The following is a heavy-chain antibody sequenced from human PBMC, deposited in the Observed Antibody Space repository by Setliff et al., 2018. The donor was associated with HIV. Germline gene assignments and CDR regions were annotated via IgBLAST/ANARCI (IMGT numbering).Heavy chain of an antibody. V-gene: IGHV1-46*02. CDR2: MNPSGGKT. CDR1: GYTFNNYY. J-gene: IGHJ4*02. D-gene: IGHD3-9*01. Sequence: ASVKVSCKASGYTFNNYYIHWVRQAPGQGLEWMAMMNPSGGKTTYGHKFQGRVTVTRDTSTRTVYLDLSRLASDDTAIYYCAGSILTGYYTFGADYWGQGTLVTVSS. CDR3: AGSILTGYYTFGADY.